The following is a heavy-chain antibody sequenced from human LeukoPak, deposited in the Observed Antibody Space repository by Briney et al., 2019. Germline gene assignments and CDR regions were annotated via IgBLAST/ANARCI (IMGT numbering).Heavy chain of an antibody. CDR1: GGTFSNYY. V-gene: IGHV4-34*01. CDR2: IYHTGST. Sequence: SETLSLTCAVYGGTFSNYYWSWIRQPPGKGLEWIGDIYHTGSTTYNPSLKSRVTISVDTSKKQFSLRLSSVTAADTAVYYCARVTGYMIEDYFDYWGQGTLVTVPS. J-gene: IGHJ4*02. CDR3: ARVTGYMIEDYFDY. D-gene: IGHD3-22*01.